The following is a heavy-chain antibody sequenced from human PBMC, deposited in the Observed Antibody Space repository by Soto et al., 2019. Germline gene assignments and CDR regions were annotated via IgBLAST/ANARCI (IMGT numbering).Heavy chain of an antibody. V-gene: IGHV1-18*01. CDR2: ISAYNGNT. CDR3: ARGGTPIDY. CDR1: GYTFTNFG. Sequence: QVQLVQSVAEVKKPGASVKDSCKTSGYTFTNFGPSWVRQAPGQGLERMGWISAYNGNTNYAQNFQGRVTMTTDTSTSTAYMELRRLGSDATAVYYCARGGTPIDYWCQGTVVTVSS. J-gene: IGHJ4*02. D-gene: IGHD3-16*01.